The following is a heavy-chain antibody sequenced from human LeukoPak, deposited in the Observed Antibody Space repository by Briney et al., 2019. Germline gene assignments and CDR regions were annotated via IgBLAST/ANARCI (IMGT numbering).Heavy chain of an antibody. D-gene: IGHD4-23*01. CDR2: ISSSGDTI. CDR1: GFTFRSYE. Sequence: PGGSLRLSCAASGFTFRSYEMNWVRQAPGKGLEWVSYISSSGDTIYYADSVKGRFTISRDNAKNSLYLQMNSLRGEDTAVYYCAREKSAVAGDALDIWGQGTKVTVSS. V-gene: IGHV3-48*03. CDR3: AREKSAVAGDALDI. J-gene: IGHJ3*02.